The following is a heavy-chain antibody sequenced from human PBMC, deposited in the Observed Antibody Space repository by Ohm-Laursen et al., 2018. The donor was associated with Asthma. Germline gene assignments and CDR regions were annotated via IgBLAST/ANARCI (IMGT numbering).Heavy chain of an antibody. CDR3: ARDLSVGVWVGYGLDV. CDR2: INHSGST. CDR1: GGSFSGYY. D-gene: IGHD3-16*01. J-gene: IGHJ6*02. Sequence: TLSLTCAVYGGSFSGYYWSWIRQPPGKGLEWIGEINHSGSTNYNPSLKSRVTISVDTSKNQFSLKLSSVTAADTAVYYCARDLSVGVWVGYGLDVWGQGTTVTVSS. V-gene: IGHV4-34*01.